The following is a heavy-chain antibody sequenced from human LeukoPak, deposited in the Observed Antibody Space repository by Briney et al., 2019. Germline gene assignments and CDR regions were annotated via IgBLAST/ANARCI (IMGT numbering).Heavy chain of an antibody. D-gene: IGHD2-15*01. J-gene: IGHJ5*02. CDR1: GGSFSGYY. V-gene: IGHV4-34*01. CDR2: INHSGST. Sequence: SETLSLTCAVYGGSFSGYYWSWIRQPPGKGLEWIGEINHSGSTNYNPSLKSRVTMSVDTSKNQFSLKLSSVTAADTAVYYCAREQYCSGGSCYSTRWFDPWGQGTLVTVSS. CDR3: AREQYCSGGSCYSTRWFDP.